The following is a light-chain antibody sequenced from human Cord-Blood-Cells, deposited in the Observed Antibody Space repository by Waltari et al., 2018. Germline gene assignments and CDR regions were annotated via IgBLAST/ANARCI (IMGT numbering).Light chain of an antibody. J-gene: IGLJ1*01. Sequence: QSALTQPRSVSGSPGQSVTISCTGTSSDVGGYNYVSWYQQHPGKAPKLMIYDVSKRPAGVRDRFSGSQSGNTASLTISGLQAEDEADYYCCSYAGSYTSYVFGTGTKVTVL. V-gene: IGLV2-11*01. CDR2: DVS. CDR3: CSYAGSYTSYV. CDR1: SSDVGGYNY.